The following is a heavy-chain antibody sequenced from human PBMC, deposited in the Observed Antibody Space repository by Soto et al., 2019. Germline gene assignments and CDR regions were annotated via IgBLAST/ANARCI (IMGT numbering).Heavy chain of an antibody. J-gene: IGHJ3*02. CDR1: GFTFSSHG. CDR2: ISSTSSTK. D-gene: IGHD3-22*01. CDR3: AKDSGSSGSDAFDI. Sequence: GGSLRLSCDASGFTFSSHGMTWVRQAPGKGLEWVAFISSTSSTKNYADSVKGRFTISRDNTKNSLYLQMNSLRAEDTALYYCAKDSGSSGSDAFDIWGQGTMVTVSS. V-gene: IGHV3-48*01.